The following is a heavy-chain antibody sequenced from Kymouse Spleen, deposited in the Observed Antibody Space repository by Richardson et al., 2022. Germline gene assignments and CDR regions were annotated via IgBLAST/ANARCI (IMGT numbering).Heavy chain of an antibody. CDR3: ARGRDWNDVRDWFDP. CDR1: GGSFSGYY. V-gene: IGHV4-34*01. CDR2: INHSGST. D-gene: IGHD1-1*01,IGHD1-20*01. J-gene: IGHJ5*02. Sequence: QVQLQQWGAGLLKPSETLSLTCAVYGGSFSGYYWSWIRQPPGKGLEWIGEINHSGSTNYNPSLKSRVTISVDTSKNQFSLKLSSVTAADTAVYYCARGRDWNDVRDWFDPWGQGTLVTVSS.